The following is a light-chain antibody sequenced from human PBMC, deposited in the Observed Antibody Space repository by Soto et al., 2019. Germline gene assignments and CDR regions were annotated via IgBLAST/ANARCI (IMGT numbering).Light chain of an antibody. Sequence: EIVLTQSPGTLSLSAGERLTLSCRASQTVSSSYLAWYQQKPGPAPRLLVYGASSRATGIPDRFSGSGSGTDFTLTISRLEPEDFAVYYCQQYGSSPFTFGPGTKVDNK. CDR1: QTVSSSY. J-gene: IGKJ3*01. CDR2: GAS. V-gene: IGKV3-20*01. CDR3: QQYGSSPFT.